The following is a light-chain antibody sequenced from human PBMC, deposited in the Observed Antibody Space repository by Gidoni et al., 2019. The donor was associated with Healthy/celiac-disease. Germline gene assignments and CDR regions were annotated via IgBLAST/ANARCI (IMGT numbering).Light chain of an antibody. V-gene: IGLV1-47*01. Sequence: QSVLTPPPSASATPGPRVTISCSGSSSNIGSNYVYWYQQLPGTAPKLLIYRNNQRPSGVPDRFSGSKSGTSASLAISGLRSEDEADYYCAAWDDSLSGLVFGGGTKLTVL. CDR3: AAWDDSLSGLV. CDR2: RNN. CDR1: SSNIGSNY. J-gene: IGLJ3*02.